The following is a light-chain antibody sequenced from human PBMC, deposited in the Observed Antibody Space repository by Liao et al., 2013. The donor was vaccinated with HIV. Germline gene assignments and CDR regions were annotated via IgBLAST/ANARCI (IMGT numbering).Light chain of an antibody. V-gene: IGLV3-1*01. J-gene: IGLJ1*01. CDR1: KLGDKY. CDR3: QAWDTSTAA. Sequence: SYELTQPPSVSVSPGQTASVTCSGDKLGDKYACWYQQKPGQSPVLVIYEDSKRPSGIPERFSGSNSGNTATLTISGTQAIDEADYYCQAWDTSTAAFGPGTKVTVL. CDR2: EDS.